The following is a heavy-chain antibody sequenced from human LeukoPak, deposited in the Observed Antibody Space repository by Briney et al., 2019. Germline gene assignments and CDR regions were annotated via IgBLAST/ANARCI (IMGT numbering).Heavy chain of an antibody. CDR1: GFTFSRYW. CDR3: ARSHYYDSSGYYYYYYGMDV. Sequence: GGSLRLSCAASGFTFSRYWMHWVRQAPGKGLVWVSRINSDGSSTSYADSVKDRFTISRDNAKNTLFLQMNSLRAEDTAVYYCARSHYYDSSGYYYYYYGMDVWGQGTTVTVSS. J-gene: IGHJ6*02. D-gene: IGHD3-22*01. CDR2: INSDGSST. V-gene: IGHV3-74*01.